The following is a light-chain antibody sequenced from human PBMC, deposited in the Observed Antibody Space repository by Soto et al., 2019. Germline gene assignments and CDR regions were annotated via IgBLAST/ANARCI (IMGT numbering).Light chain of an antibody. CDR2: GAS. V-gene: IGKV3-15*01. J-gene: IGKJ1*01. CDR1: QSVSSN. Sequence: EIVMTQSPATLSVSPGERATLSCRASQSVSSNLAWYQQKPGQSPRLLLYGASTRATGIPARFSGSGSGTEFTLNISSLQSEDFAVYYCQQYNKWPRTVGQGTKVEIK. CDR3: QQYNKWPRT.